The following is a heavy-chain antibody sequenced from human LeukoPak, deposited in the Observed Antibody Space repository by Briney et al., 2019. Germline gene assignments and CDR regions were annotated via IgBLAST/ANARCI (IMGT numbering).Heavy chain of an antibody. D-gene: IGHD6-13*01. V-gene: IGHV4-59*01. J-gene: IGHJ4*02. CDR2: IYYSGTT. CDR3: ARGVYIAAAQYAY. CDR1: GGSISTYY. Sequence: PSETLSLTCTVSGGSISTYYWSWIRQPPGKGLEWIGYIYYSGTTNYNPSLKSRVTISVDTSKNQFSLKLSSVTAADTAVYYCARGVYIAAAQYAYWGQGTLVTVSS.